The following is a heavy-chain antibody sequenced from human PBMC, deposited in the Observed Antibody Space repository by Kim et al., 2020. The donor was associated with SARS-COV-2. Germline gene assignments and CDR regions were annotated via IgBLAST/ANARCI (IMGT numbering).Heavy chain of an antibody. Sequence: SETLSLTCAVSGCSISSGGYSWSWIRQPPGKGLEWIGYIYHSGSTYYNPSLKSRVTISVDRFKNQFSLKLSSVTAADTAVYYCARGLGVRGYYYYMDVWGKGTTVTVSS. V-gene: IGHV4-30-2*01. CDR3: ARGLGVRGYYYYMDV. J-gene: IGHJ6*03. CDR2: IYHSGST. CDR1: GCSISSGGYS. D-gene: IGHD3-10*02.